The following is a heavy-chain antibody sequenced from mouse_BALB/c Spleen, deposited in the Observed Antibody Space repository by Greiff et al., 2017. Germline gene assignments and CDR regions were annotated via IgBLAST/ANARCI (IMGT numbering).Heavy chain of an antibody. V-gene: IGHV1-69*01. CDR1: GYTFTDYW. J-gene: IGHJ3*01. Sequence: VQLQQPGAELVMPGASVKMSCKASGYTFTDYWMHWVKQRPGQGLEWIGAIDTSDSYTSYNQKFKGKATLTVDESSSTAYMQLSSLTSEDSAVYYCARGQGYGNYVGFAYWGQGTLVTVSA. D-gene: IGHD2-1*01. CDR3: ARGQGYGNYVGFAY. CDR2: IDTSDSYT.